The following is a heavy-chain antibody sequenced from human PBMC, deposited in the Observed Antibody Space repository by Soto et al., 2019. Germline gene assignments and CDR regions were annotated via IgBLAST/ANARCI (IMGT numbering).Heavy chain of an antibody. CDR1: GGSISSYD. CDR3: ARHLSSDSSGGSCYYGDSAY. Sequence: TSETLSLTCTVSGGSISSYDWSWIRQPPGKGLEWIGYIYYSGRTNYNPSLKSRFTISVDTSKNQFSLKLSSVTPADTALYYCARHLSSDSSGGSCYYGDSAYWGEGALVTVYS. D-gene: IGHD2-15*01. V-gene: IGHV4-59*08. CDR2: IYYSGRT. J-gene: IGHJ4*02.